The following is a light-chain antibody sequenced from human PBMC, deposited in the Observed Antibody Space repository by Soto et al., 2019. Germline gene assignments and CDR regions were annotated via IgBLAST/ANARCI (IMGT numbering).Light chain of an antibody. CDR2: GAS. J-gene: IGKJ2*01. CDR3: QQYSESPYT. Sequence: EIMMTQSPATLSMSPGEGGTLSCRASQSVSSSLVWYQQKPGQAPRLLIYGASTRATDIPARFSGSGSGTDFTLTISILPAEDFAVYYCQQYSESPYTFGQGTRLEIK. CDR1: QSVSSS. V-gene: IGKV3-15*01.